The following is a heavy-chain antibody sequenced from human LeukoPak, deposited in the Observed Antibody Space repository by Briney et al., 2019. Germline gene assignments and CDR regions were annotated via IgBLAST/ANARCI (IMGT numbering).Heavy chain of an antibody. J-gene: IGHJ4*02. D-gene: IGHD3-3*01. CDR2: IYYSGST. CDR1: GGSISSYY. V-gene: IGHV4-59*01. Sequence: SETLSLTCTVPGGSISSYYWSWIRQPPGKGLEWIGYIYYSGSTNYNPSLKSRVTISVDTSKNKFSLKLSSVTAADTAVDYCARDISSGYLDYWGQGTLVTVSS. CDR3: ARDISSGYLDY.